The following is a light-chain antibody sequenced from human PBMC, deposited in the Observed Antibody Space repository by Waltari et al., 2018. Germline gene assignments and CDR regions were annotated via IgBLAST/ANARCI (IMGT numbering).Light chain of an antibody. CDR2: EVT. V-gene: IGLV2-8*01. CDR1: STDVEGFDP. J-gene: IGLJ3*02. Sequence: QSALTQPPSASGSLGQSITIPCPGISTDVEGFDPVLWYQQHPGKAPKLLIYEVTKRPSGVPDRFSGSKSDNTASLAVSGLQAEDEADYYCSSYAGGSSLMFGGGTKLTVL. CDR3: SSYAGGSSLM.